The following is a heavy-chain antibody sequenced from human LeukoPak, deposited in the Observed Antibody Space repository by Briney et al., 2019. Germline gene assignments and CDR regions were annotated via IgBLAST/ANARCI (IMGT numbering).Heavy chain of an antibody. CDR2: IYYTGST. CDR3: ARVVAYYYYAMDV. CDR1: GGSISSYY. V-gene: IGHV4-59*01. J-gene: IGHJ6*02. D-gene: IGHD2-15*01. Sequence: SETLSLTCTLSGGSISSYYWTWIRQPPGKGLEWIGYIYYTGSTDYNSSLKSRVTISLDTSKNQFSLRVNSVTAADTAVYYCARVVAYYYYAMDVWGQGTTVTVFS.